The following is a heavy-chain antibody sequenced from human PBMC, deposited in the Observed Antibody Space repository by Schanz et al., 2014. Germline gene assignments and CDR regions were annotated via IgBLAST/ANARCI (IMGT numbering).Heavy chain of an antibody. CDR2: FIPILDVG. J-gene: IGHJ5*02. Sequence: QVQLVQSGAEVKKPGSSVKVSCKASRSTFSSYTISWVRQARGQGLEWVGRFIPILDVGNYAQQFQGRVTFTADKSSDTAYMELSSLRSEDTAVYYCAREVGLYDRGWFDPWGQGTLVIVSS. V-gene: IGHV1-69*08. CDR3: AREVGLYDRGWFDP. D-gene: IGHD3-22*01. CDR1: RSTFSSYT.